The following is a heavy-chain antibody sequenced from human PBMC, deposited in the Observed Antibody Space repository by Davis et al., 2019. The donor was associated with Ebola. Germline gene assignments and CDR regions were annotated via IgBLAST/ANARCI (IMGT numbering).Heavy chain of an antibody. CDR2: INHSGST. CDR3: ARRPRYSSVDWFDP. D-gene: IGHD6-19*01. CDR1: GGSFSGYY. V-gene: IGHV4-34*01. J-gene: IGHJ5*02. Sequence: PSETLSLTCAVYGGSFSGYYWSWIRQPPGKRLEWIGEINHSGSTNYNPSLKSRVTISVDTSKNQFSLKLSSVTAADTAVYYCARRPRYSSVDWFDPWGQGTLVTVSS.